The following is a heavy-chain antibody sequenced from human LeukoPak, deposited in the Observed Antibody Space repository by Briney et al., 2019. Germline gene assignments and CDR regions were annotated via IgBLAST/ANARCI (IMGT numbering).Heavy chain of an antibody. V-gene: IGHV3-73*01. J-gene: IGHJ4*02. Sequence: PGGSLRLSCAASGFTFSGSAMHGVRQASGKGREWVGRIRSKANSYATAYAASVKGRFTISRDDSKNTAYLQMNSLKTEDTAVYYCFGCSSTSCYVYWGQGTLVTVSS. CDR2: IRSKANSYAT. CDR1: GFTFSGSA. D-gene: IGHD2-2*01. CDR3: FGCSSTSCYVY.